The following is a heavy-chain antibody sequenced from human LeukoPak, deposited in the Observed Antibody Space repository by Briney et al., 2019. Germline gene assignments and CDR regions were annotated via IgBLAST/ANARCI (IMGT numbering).Heavy chain of an antibody. CDR3: ASLYYDGSGPDNFDY. Sequence: ASVKVSCKASGYTFTGYYMHWVRQAPGQGLEWMGWINPNSGGTKYAQKFQGRVTMTRDTSISTAYMELSRLRSDDTAVYYCASLYYDGSGPDNFDYWGQGTLVTVSS. V-gene: IGHV1-2*02. CDR1: GYTFTGYY. CDR2: INPNSGGT. D-gene: IGHD3-22*01. J-gene: IGHJ4*02.